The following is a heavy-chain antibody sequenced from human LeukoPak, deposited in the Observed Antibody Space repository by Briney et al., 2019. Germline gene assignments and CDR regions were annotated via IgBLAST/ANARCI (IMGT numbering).Heavy chain of an antibody. CDR1: GFTFSNFA. CDR3: ARDGGGATQFDY. D-gene: IGHD1-26*01. V-gene: IGHV3-23*01. J-gene: IGHJ4*02. Sequence: PGGSLRLSCAASGFTFSNFAMSWVRQTPGTGLAWLSAISPDGNYIYYADSVKGRFTISRDNSKNTLYLQMNSLRAEDTAVYYCARDGGGATQFDYWGQGTLVTVSS. CDR2: ISPDGNYI.